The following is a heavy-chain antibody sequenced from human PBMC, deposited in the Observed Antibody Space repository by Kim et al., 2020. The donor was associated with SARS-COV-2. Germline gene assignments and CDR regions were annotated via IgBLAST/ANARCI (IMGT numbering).Heavy chain of an antibody. CDR3: ARKRDYAGRAGHFDY. J-gene: IGHJ4*02. D-gene: IGHD4-17*01. CDR1: GFTFSSYA. Sequence: GGSLRLSCAASGFTFSSYAMHWVRQAPGKGLEWVAVISYDGSNKYYADSVKGRFTISRDNSKNTLYLQMNSLRAEDTAVYYCARKRDYAGRAGHFDYWGQGTLVTVSS. V-gene: IGHV3-30-3*01. CDR2: ISYDGSNK.